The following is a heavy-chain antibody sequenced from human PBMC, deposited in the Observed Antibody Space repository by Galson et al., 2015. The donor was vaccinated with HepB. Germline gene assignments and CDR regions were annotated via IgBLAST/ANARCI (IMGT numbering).Heavy chain of an antibody. CDR1: GFSLSTSAVG. V-gene: IGHV2-5*02. J-gene: IGHJ4*02. Sequence: PALVKPTQTLTLTCTFSGFSLSTSAVGVGWIRQPPGKALEWLALIYWDDDKRYSPSLKSRLTITKDTSKNQVVLTMTNMDPVDTATYYCARYFEGATIIDYWGQGTLVTVSS. CDR3: ARYFEGATIIDY. D-gene: IGHD5-12*01. CDR2: IYWDDDK.